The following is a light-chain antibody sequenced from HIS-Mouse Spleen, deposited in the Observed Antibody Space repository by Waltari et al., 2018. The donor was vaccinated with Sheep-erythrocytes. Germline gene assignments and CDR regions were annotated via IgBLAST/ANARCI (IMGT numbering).Light chain of an antibody. CDR2: QDS. CDR3: QAWDSSTAV. J-gene: IGLJ2*01. Sequence: SYELTQPPSVSVSPGQTASITCSGDKLGDKYACWYQQKPGQSPVLVFYQDSKRPSGFPERFSGSNSGNTATLTISGTQAMDEADYYCQAWDSSTAVFGGGTKLTVL. CDR1: KLGDKY. V-gene: IGLV3-1*01.